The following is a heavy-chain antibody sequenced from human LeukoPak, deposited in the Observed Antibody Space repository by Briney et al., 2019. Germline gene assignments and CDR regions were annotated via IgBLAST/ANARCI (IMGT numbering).Heavy chain of an antibody. V-gene: IGHV4-59*01. Sequence: SETLSLTCTLSGGSFSGYYWHWIRQPPGKGLEWIGFVYYSGDYTDYNPSLQSRVTMSVDSSKNQFSLRLSSVNAADTAVYYCARQMTTLTMGRTCNLWGQGKMVTVSS. CDR2: VYYSGDYT. D-gene: IGHD4-17*01. CDR1: GGSFSGYY. CDR3: ARQMTTLTMGRTCNL. J-gene: IGHJ3*01.